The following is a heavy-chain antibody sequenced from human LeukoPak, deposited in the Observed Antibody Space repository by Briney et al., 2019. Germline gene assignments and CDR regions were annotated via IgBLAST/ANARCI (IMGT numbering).Heavy chain of an antibody. Sequence: SETLSLTCTVSGGSISSYYWSWIRQPPGKRLEWMGYIYHSGSTNYNSSLKSRVTISVDTSKNQFSLKLSSVPAADTAVYYCARHAAFAEYQSHLTHFDYWGEGTLVTVSS. V-gene: IGHV4-59*08. CDR1: GGSISSYY. D-gene: IGHD2-2*01. CDR3: ARHAAFAEYQSHLTHFDY. CDR2: IYHSGST. J-gene: IGHJ4*02.